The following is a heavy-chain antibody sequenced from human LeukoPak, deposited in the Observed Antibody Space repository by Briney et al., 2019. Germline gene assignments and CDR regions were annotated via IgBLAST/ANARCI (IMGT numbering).Heavy chain of an antibody. D-gene: IGHD6-19*01. CDR3: ARRIAVPGPFDY. Sequence: PSETLSLTCTVSGGSISSYYWSWIRQPPGKGLEWIGYIYYSGSTNYNPSLKSRVIISVDTSKNQFSLKLSSVTAADTAVYYCARRIAVPGPFDYWGQGTLVTVSS. J-gene: IGHJ4*02. CDR2: IYYSGST. CDR1: GGSISSYY. V-gene: IGHV4-59*08.